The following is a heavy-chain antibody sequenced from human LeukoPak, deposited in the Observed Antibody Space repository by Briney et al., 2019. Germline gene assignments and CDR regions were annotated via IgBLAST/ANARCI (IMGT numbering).Heavy chain of an antibody. V-gene: IGHV4-30-2*01. CDR3: ARGIAAAGTRFGCFDL. Sequence: PSETLSLTCAVSGGSISSGGYSWSWIRQPPGKGLEWIGYIYHSGSTYYNPSLKSRVTISVDRSKNQFSLKLSSVTAADTAVYYCARGIAAAGTRFGCFDLCGRGTLVTVSS. CDR1: GGSISSGGYS. D-gene: IGHD6-13*01. J-gene: IGHJ2*01. CDR2: IYHSGST.